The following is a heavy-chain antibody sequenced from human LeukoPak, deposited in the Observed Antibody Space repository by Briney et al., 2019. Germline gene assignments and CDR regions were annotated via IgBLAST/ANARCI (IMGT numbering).Heavy chain of an antibody. CDR2: SSSGGNYI. CDR1: GFTFSSYS. V-gene: IGHV3-21*01. J-gene: IGHJ4*02. Sequence: PGGPLRLSCAASGFTFSSYSMYWVRQAPGKGLEWVSFSSSGGNYIYYIDSVKGRFTISRDNAKNSLYLQMNSLRVEDTAIYYCARVGCSGGTCYDYWGQGTLVTVSS. CDR3: ARVGCSGGTCYDY. D-gene: IGHD2-15*01.